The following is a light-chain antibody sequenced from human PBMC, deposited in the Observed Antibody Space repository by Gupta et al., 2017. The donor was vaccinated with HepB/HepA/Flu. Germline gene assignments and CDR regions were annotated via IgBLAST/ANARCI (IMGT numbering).Light chain of an antibody. CDR3: QQYGWSPTT. Sequence: IVLPQSPGPLPLSRGERATLSCRASQSVTSNYLAWYQQKPGQAPRLLIYGASRRATDIPDRFSGSGSGTDFTLTISRLEPEDFAVYFCQQYGWSPTTFGQGTKVEI. CDR2: GAS. J-gene: IGKJ1*01. V-gene: IGKV3-20*01. CDR1: QSVTSNY.